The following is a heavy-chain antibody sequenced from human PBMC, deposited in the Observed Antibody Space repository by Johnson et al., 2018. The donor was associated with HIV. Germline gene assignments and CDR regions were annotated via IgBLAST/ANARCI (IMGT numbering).Heavy chain of an antibody. CDR2: IKCDGSEK. CDR1: GFTFSSYA. Sequence: VQLVESGGGVQRPGGSLRLSCAASGFTFSSYAMSWVRQAPEKGLEWVADIKCDGSEKYYVDSVKGRFPISRDNSKNTLYLQMNSLRAEDTAVYYCARGMTTVTNHDAFDIWGQGTMVTVSS. V-gene: IGHV3-7*01. J-gene: IGHJ3*02. D-gene: IGHD4-17*01. CDR3: ARGMTTVTNHDAFDI.